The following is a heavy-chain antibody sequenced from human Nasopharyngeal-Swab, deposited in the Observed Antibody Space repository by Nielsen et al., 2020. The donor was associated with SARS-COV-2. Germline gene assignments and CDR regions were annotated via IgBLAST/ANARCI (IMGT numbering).Heavy chain of an antibody. Sequence: SETLSLTCAVYGGSFSGYYWSWIRQPPGKGLEWMGEINHSGSTNYNPSPKSRVTKSVDTSKNQFSLKLSSVTAADTAVYYCARVPTIAVAGKGVDVWGQGTTVTVSS. CDR1: GGSFSGYY. CDR3: ARVPTIAVAGKGVDV. J-gene: IGHJ6*02. V-gene: IGHV4-34*01. CDR2: INHSGST. D-gene: IGHD6-19*01.